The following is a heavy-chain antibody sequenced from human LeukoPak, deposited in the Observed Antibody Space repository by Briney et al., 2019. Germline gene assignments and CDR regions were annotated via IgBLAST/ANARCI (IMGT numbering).Heavy chain of an antibody. CDR2: INPNSGGT. Sequence: ASVKVSCKASGYTFTGYYMHWVRQAPGQGPEWMGWINPNSGGTNYAQKFQGRVTMTRDTSISTAYMELSRLRSDDTAVYYCARLRAPTYYYDSSGYYYFDYWGQGTLVTVSS. CDR1: GYTFTGYY. CDR3: ARLRAPTYYYDSSGYYYFDY. V-gene: IGHV1-2*02. D-gene: IGHD3-22*01. J-gene: IGHJ4*02.